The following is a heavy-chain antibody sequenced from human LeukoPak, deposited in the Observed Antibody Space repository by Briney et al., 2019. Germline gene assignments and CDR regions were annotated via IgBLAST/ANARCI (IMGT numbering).Heavy chain of an antibody. J-gene: IGHJ3*02. D-gene: IGHD3-3*01. Sequence: GGSLRLSCAASGFTFSNYAMSWVRQAPGKGLEWVSVIGGSGVYTYYRDSVKGRFTISRDNSKNTLYLQMNSLRAEDTAVYYCAKDTIFDIWGQGTTVTVSS. CDR1: GFTFSNYA. V-gene: IGHV3-23*01. CDR2: IGGSGVYT. CDR3: AKDTIFDI.